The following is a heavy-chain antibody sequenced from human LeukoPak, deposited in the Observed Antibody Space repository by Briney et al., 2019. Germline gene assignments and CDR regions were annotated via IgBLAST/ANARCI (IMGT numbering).Heavy chain of an antibody. D-gene: IGHD3-10*01. V-gene: IGHV4-34*01. J-gene: IGHJ4*02. Sequence: SETLSLTCAVYGGSFSGYYWSWIRQPPGKGLEWIGEINHSGSTNYNPSLKSRVTISVDTSKNQFSLKLSSVTAEDTAVYYCARWRLVRGGDFDYWGQGTLVTVSS. CDR2: INHSGST. CDR3: ARWRLVRGGDFDY. CDR1: GGSFSGYY.